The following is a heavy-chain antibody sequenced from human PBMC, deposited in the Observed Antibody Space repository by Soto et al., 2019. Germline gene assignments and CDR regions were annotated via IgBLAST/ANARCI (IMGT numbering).Heavy chain of an antibody. CDR2: ISPSGTT. CDR3: ARAPKVSGSAQTRPDF. J-gene: IGHJ4*02. CDR1: SGSLSGYF. V-gene: IGHV4-34*01. D-gene: IGHD6-6*01. Sequence: SETLSLTCSLYSGSLSGYFWSWIRQPPGKGLEWIGEISPSGTTNYSPSLKSRVSISVDTSKNQFSLNLTSLTAADTAVYYCARAPKVSGSAQTRPDFWGQGSLVTVSS.